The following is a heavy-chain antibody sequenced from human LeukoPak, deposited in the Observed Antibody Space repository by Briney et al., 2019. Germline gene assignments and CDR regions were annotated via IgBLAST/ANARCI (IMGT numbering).Heavy chain of an antibody. D-gene: IGHD3-3*01. J-gene: IGHJ5*02. CDR3: ARGAPVGALEWLSNNWFDP. Sequence: SETLSLTCTVSGGSISSYYWSWIRQPAGKGLEWIGRIYTSGSTNYNPSLRSRVTMSVDTSKNQFSLKLSSVTAADTAVYYCARGAPVGALEWLSNNWFDPWGQGTLVTVSS. CDR1: GGSISSYY. CDR2: IYTSGST. V-gene: IGHV4-4*07.